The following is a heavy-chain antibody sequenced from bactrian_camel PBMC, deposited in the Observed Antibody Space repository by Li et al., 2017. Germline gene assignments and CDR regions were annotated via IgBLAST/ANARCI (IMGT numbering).Heavy chain of an antibody. J-gene: IGHJ4*01. CDR1: GFTFSNFD. Sequence: HVQLVESGGGLAQPGGSLRLACVTSGFTFSNFDMTWVRQAPGKGLEWVAQIAYDGWVSRYHDSAKGRFTISRDNAKNMLYLQMNSLKPEDTATYYCAADLVTDEPSLVEREYYYWGQGTQVTVS. CDR3: AADLVTDEPSLVEREYYY. D-gene: IGHD1*01. V-gene: IGHV3S6*01. CDR2: IAYDGWVS.